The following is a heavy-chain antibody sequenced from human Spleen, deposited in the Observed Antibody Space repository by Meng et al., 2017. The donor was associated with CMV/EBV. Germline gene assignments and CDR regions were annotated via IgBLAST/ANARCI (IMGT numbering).Heavy chain of an antibody. V-gene: IGHV1-46*01. CDR2: INPNGGTT. D-gene: IGHD1-14*01. CDR3: AAKIDITYFDF. CDR1: GYTFTSYY. J-gene: IGHJ4*02. Sequence: SCTASGYTFTSYYLHWVRQAPGQVLEWMGVINPNGGTTAYAQKFQGRVTMTGDTSTSTIYMELNSLRSEDTAVYFCAAKIDITYFDFWGQGTLVTVSS.